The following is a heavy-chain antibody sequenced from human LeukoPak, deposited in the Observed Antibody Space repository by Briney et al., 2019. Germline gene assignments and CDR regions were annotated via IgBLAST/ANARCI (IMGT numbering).Heavy chain of an antibody. CDR3: ARPSNSYVSAIGY. V-gene: IGHV3-48*04. D-gene: IGHD5-18*01. CDR1: GFTFSSYS. J-gene: IGHJ4*02. CDR2: ISSSGSTI. Sequence: GGSLRLSCAASGFTFSSYSMNWVRQAPGKGLEWVSYISSSGSTIYYADSVKGRFTISRDNAKNSLYLQMNSLRAEDTAVYYCARPSNSYVSAIGYWGQGTLVTVSS.